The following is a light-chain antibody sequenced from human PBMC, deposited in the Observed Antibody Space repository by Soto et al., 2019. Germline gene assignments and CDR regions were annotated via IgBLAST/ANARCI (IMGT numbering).Light chain of an antibody. CDR1: SGHSSYA. Sequence: QLVLTQSPCASASLGASVKLTCTLSSGHSSYAIAWHQQQPEKGPRYLMKLNSDGSHSKGDGIPDRFSGSSSGTERYLTISSLQSEDEADYYCQTWGTGIRVFGGGTKLTV. CDR3: QTWGTGIRV. J-gene: IGLJ3*02. V-gene: IGLV4-69*01. CDR2: LNSDGSH.